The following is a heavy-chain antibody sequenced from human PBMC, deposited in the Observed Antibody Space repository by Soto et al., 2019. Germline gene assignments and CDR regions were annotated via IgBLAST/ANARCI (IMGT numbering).Heavy chain of an antibody. CDR3: ARRDGDY. V-gene: IGHV5-51*01. CDR1: GYSFTNYW. J-gene: IGHJ4*02. Sequence: PGESLTISCKASGYSFTNYWIGWVSQMPGKGLEWMGITYPRDSDTRYSPSFQGQVTISVDKSISTAYLQWSSLEASDTAIYYCARRDGDYWGQGTLVTVSS. CDR2: TYPRDSDT.